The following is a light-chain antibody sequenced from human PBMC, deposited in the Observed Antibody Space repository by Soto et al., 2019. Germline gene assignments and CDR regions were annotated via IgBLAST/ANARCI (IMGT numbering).Light chain of an antibody. CDR2: DAS. Sequence: VEMTQYPSTLSSSVGDRVTITCRASQSISSWLAWYQQKPGKAPKLLIYDASTLESGVPSRFTGRGSGTEFTLTISSLQPEDFATYYCQQYKSYSRMFGQGTKVDI. CDR3: QQYKSYSRM. V-gene: IGKV1-5*01. J-gene: IGKJ1*01. CDR1: QSISSW.